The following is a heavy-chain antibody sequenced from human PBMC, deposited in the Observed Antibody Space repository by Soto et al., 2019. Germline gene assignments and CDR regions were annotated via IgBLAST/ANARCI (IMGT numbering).Heavy chain of an antibody. CDR3: AHKPYSFRWAVDY. V-gene: IGHV2-5*02. Sequence: QITLKESGPTLVKPTQTLTLTCSFSGFSLSTNGVGVGWIRQPPGKALEWLALIYWDDDKRYSPSLKTRLTITKATSKTQVVLTMINMDPVDTATYYCAHKPYSFRWAVDYWGQGALVTVSS. CDR2: IYWDDDK. CDR1: GFSLSTNGVG. D-gene: IGHD5-18*01. J-gene: IGHJ4*02.